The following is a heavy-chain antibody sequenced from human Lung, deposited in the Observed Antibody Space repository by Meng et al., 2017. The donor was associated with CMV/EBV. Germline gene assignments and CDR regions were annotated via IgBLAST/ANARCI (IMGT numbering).Heavy chain of an antibody. V-gene: IGHV1-2*02. D-gene: IGHD2/OR15-2a*01. CDR2: VSPKTGDT. CDR3: ARTLAGPFDS. CDR1: RQSFNVDE. J-gene: IGHJ4*02. Sequence: VPLVHSGAAVMILGASGKVSIKASRQSFNVDEIHWVRQAPGQGLEWMGSVSPKTGDTNFAQKFHGRVTLTRDTSINTAYLGLNRLTSDDTAVYYCARTLAGPFDSWGQGTLVTVSS.